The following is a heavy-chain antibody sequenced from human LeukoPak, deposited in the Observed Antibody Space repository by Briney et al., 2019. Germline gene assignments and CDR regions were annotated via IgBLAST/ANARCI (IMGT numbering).Heavy chain of an antibody. D-gene: IGHD6-13*01. J-gene: IGHJ4*02. CDR2: IYHSGST. CDR3: AGLIAAAGTAYYFDY. CDR1: GGSISSGGYS. V-gene: IGHV4-30-2*01. Sequence: SETLSLTCAVSGGSISSGGYSWSWIRQPPGKGLEWIGYIYHSGSTYYNPSLKSRVTISVDTSKNQFSLKLSSVTAADTAVYYCAGLIAAAGTAYYFDYWGQGTLVTVSS.